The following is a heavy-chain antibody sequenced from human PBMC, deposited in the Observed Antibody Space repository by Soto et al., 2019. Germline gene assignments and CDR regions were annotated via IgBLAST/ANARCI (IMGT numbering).Heavy chain of an antibody. Sequence: PGESLKSSCKGSGYSFTSYWIGWVRQMPGKGLEWMTIIHPADSETRYSPSFQGQVTISVDKSISTAYLQWSSLKASDTAMYYCARHDGGITGTRFQHWGQGTLVTVSS. CDR2: IHPADSET. J-gene: IGHJ1*01. V-gene: IGHV5-51*01. CDR1: GYSFTSYW. D-gene: IGHD1-20*01. CDR3: ARHDGGITGTRFQH.